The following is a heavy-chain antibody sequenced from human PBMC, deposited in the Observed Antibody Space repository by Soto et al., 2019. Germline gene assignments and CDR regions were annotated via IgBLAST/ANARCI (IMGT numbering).Heavy chain of an antibody. D-gene: IGHD3-16*01. CDR1: GDSISSGNKY. CDR2: IFSSGTT. CDR3: ARVPSPFDYYSAMDV. Sequence: SETLSLTCTVSGDSISSGNKYWSWIRQPPGKGLEWIGYIFSSGTTYYNPSLKSRLTMSLDASQNQFSLKLNSLTDADTAVYFCARVPSPFDYYSAMDVWRQWTTVTVS. J-gene: IGHJ6*02. V-gene: IGHV4-30-4*01.